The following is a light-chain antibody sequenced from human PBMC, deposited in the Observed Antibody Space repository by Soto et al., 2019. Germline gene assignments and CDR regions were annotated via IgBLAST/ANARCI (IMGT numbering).Light chain of an antibody. CDR3: QSYDSSLTVL. V-gene: IGLV1-40*01. J-gene: IGLJ2*01. CDR2: TND. CDR1: SSNIGAGYH. Sequence: QSVLTQPPSVSGAPGQRVTISCTGSSSNIGAGYHVHWYKQVPGTAPKLLIYTNDNRASGVPDRFSGSKSGTSASLAITGLQAEDEADYYCQSYDSSLTVLFGGGTKLTVL.